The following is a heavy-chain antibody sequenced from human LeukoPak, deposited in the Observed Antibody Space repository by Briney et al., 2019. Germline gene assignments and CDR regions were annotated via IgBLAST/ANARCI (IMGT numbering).Heavy chain of an antibody. Sequence: ASVTVSFKSSVYTFAMYFIHWVRQAPGQGRAWMGLITPTSGSTIYAQKFQGPVPMTRDTSTTTVYMELSSLISDDTAVYYCARAGDDEESYYYMDVWGRGTKVTVSS. CDR2: ITPTSGST. V-gene: IGHV1-46*01. CDR1: VYTFAMYF. CDR3: ARAGDDEESYYYMDV. D-gene: IGHD3-16*01. J-gene: IGHJ6*03.